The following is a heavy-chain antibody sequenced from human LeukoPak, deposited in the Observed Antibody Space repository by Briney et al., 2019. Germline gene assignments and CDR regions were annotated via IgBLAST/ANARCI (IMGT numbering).Heavy chain of an antibody. J-gene: IGHJ5*02. D-gene: IGHD6-19*01. CDR1: GGSISSSSYC. V-gene: IGHV4-39*01. Sequence: PSETLSLTCTVPGGSISSSSYCSGWIRQPPGKGLEWIGSIYFGGSTYYNPSLKSRVTISVDTSKNQFSLKLSSLPAADTAVYYCASHSLWYNGGSCYSLDAWGQGTLVTVSS. CDR2: IYFGGST. CDR3: ASHSLWYNGGSCYSLDA.